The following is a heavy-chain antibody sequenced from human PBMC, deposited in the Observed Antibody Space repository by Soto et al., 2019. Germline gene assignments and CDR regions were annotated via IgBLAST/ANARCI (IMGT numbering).Heavy chain of an antibody. J-gene: IGHJ4*02. D-gene: IGHD3-10*01. Sequence: GGSLSLSCVASGLTFGSRAMSWVRHAPGEGLQWVATITDNAGDAKYADSVRGRFVISRDNSKKTLYLQMTSLTAEDSDMYFCARGLRASYPGSRIFDFWGRGTLVTVSS. CDR2: ITDNAGDA. CDR3: ARGLRASYPGSRIFDF. V-gene: IGHV3-23*01. CDR1: GLTFGSRA.